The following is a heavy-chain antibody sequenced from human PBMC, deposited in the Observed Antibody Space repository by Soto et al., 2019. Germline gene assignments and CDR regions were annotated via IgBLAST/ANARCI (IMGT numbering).Heavy chain of an antibody. V-gene: IGHV4-30-4*01. J-gene: IGHJ4*02. D-gene: IGHD3-16*02. Sequence: QVQLQESGPGLVKPSQTLSLTCTVSGGSISTGDYYWSWIRQPPGKGLEWIGYIYYSGSTYYNPSLKSRVAISVDTSKNQFSLKLGSVTAADTAVYYCARGFYDYVWGTYPGRFDFWGQGTLATVSS. CDR2: IYYSGST. CDR1: GGSISTGDYY. CDR3: ARGFYDYVWGTYPGRFDF.